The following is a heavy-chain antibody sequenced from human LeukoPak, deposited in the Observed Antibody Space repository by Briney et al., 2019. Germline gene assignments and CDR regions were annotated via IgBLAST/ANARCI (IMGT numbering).Heavy chain of an antibody. D-gene: IGHD3-10*01. CDR2: IWNDGTT. CDR3: ARGLPGYEFGLRGALFDY. V-gene: IGHV3-53*01. J-gene: IGHJ4*02. CDR1: GFTVSSNY. Sequence: GGSLRLSCAASGFTVSSNYMSWVRQAPGKGLEWVSIIWNDGTTYYADSVMGRFFISRDNSKNTVYFQMNGLRAEDTAVYYCARGLPGYEFGLRGALFDYWGQGTLVTVSS.